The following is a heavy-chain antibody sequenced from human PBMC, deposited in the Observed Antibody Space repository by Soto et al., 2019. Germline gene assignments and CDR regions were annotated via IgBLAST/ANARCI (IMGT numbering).Heavy chain of an antibody. D-gene: IGHD5-18*01. CDR3: AKSFYSYGPFDY. Sequence: GGSLRLSCAASGFTFSSFAMSWVRQAPGKGLDWVSAISGSGGSTYSADSVKGRFTISRDNSKNTLYLQMNSLRAEDTAVYYCAKSFYSYGPFDYWGQGTLVTVSS. CDR1: GFTFSSFA. V-gene: IGHV3-23*01. J-gene: IGHJ4*02. CDR2: ISGSGGST.